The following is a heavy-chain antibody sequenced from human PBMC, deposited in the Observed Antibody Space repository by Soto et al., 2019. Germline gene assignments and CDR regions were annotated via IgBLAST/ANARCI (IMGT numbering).Heavy chain of an antibody. CDR1: GYTFTSYA. CDR3: ARGSIAAPFDP. D-gene: IGHD6-6*01. CDR2: INAGNGNT. Sequence: ASVKVSCKASGYTFTSYAMHWARQAPGQRLEWMGWINAGNGNTKYSQNFQGRFTITRDTSASTAYMELSSLRFEDTAVYYCARGSIAAPFDPWGQGTLVTVSS. V-gene: IGHV1-3*01. J-gene: IGHJ5*02.